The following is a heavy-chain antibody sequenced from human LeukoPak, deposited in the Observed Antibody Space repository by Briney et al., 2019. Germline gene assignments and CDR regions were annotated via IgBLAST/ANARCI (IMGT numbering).Heavy chain of an antibody. V-gene: IGHV3-21*01. CDR3: ARDTYGDYDLDY. D-gene: IGHD4-17*01. Sequence: GGSLRLSCAASGFTFSIYSMNWVRQAPGKGLEWVSSISSSASYIYYADSVKGRFTISRDNAKNSLYLQMNSLRGEDTAVYYCARDTYGDYDLDYWGQGTLVTVSS. CDR2: ISSSASYI. J-gene: IGHJ4*02. CDR1: GFTFSIYS.